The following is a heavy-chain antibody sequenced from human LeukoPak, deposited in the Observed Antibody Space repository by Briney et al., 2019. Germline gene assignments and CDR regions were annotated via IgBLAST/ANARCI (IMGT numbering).Heavy chain of an antibody. V-gene: IGHV1-46*01. CDR3: ARGFCNGVCYVLGTNWFDP. D-gene: IGHD2-8*01. Sequence: GASVKVSCKASGYTFTSYYMHWVRQAPGQGLEWMGIINPSGGSTSYAQKFQGRVTMTRDMSTSTVYMELSSLRSEDTAVYYCARGFCNGVCYVLGTNWFDPWGQGTLVTVSS. CDR1: GYTFTSYY. CDR2: INPSGGST. J-gene: IGHJ5*02.